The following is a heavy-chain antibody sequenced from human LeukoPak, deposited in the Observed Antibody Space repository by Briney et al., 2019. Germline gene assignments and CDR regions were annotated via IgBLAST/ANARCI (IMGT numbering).Heavy chain of an antibody. CDR2: ISYDGSNK. CDR3: ARRDYGGTFFDH. CDR1: GFTFSSYG. D-gene: IGHD4-23*01. V-gene: IGHV3-30*03. Sequence: PGGSLRLSCAASGFTFSSYGMHWVRQAPGKGLEWVAVISYDGSNKYYADSVKGRFTISRDNSKNTLYLQMNSLRAEDTAVFYCARRDYGGTFFDHWGQGTLVTVSS. J-gene: IGHJ4*02.